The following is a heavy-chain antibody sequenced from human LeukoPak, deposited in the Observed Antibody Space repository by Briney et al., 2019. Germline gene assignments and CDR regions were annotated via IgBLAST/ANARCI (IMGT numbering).Heavy chain of an antibody. Sequence: GGSLRLSCAASGFTFSSYAMSWVRQAPGKGLEWVSAISGSGTNTYYADSVKGRFTISRDNAKNSLYLQMNSLRAEDTAVYYCARNLGVGSSWYYWGQGTLVTVSS. CDR2: ISGSGTNT. V-gene: IGHV3-21*01. CDR3: ARNLGVGSSWYY. CDR1: GFTFSSYA. J-gene: IGHJ4*02. D-gene: IGHD6-13*01.